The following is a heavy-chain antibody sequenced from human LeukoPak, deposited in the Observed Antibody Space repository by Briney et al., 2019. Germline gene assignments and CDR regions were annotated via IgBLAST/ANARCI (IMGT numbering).Heavy chain of an antibody. CDR1: GYTFTGYY. Sequence: ASVKVSCKASGYTFTGYYMHWVRQAPGQGLEWMGWINPNSGGTNYAQKFQGRVTMTRDTSISTAYMELSRLRSDDTAVYYCARGYCSSTSCRYYYYMDVWGKGTTVTISS. J-gene: IGHJ6*03. D-gene: IGHD2-2*01. CDR2: INPNSGGT. V-gene: IGHV1-2*02. CDR3: ARGYCSSTSCRYYYYMDV.